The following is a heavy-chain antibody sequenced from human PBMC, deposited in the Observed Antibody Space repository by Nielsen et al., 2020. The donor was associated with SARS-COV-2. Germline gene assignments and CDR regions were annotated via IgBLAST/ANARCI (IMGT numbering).Heavy chain of an antibody. V-gene: IGHV3-23*01. D-gene: IGHD1-1*01. CDR2: IGTSGGNS. CDR1: GITYINYG. Sequence: GGSLRLFCEASGITYINYGMSWVRQAPGKGLEWVSSIGTSGGNSYYSDSVKGRFTISRDISKNTLFLQMNSLRAEDTALYYCTTRTFYLDYWGQGTLVTVSS. J-gene: IGHJ4*02. CDR3: TTRTFYLDY.